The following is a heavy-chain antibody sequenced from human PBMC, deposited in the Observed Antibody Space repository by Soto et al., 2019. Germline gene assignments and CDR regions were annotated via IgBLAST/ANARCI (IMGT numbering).Heavy chain of an antibody. V-gene: IGHV3-23*01. D-gene: IGHD6-19*01. CDR1: GFIFNNFA. J-gene: IGHJ5*02. Sequence: GGSLRLSCVSSGFIFNNFAMAWVRQAPGKGLEWVSSITGSGGATYHAASVKGRFTISRDNAKNTLYLQMNSLKAEDSAIYYCAISSGWYVNNYIDPWCQGXLVTVSS. CDR3: AISSGWYVNNYIDP. CDR2: ITGSGGAT.